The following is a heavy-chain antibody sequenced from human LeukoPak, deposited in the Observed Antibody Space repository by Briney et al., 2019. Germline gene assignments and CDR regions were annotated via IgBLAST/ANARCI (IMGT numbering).Heavy chain of an antibody. CDR1: GYTFTSYY. D-gene: IGHD6-13*01. V-gene: IGHV1-69*13. Sequence: GASVKVSCKASGYTFTSYYMHWVRQAPGQGLEWMGGIIPIFGTANYAQKFQGRVTITADESTSTAYMELSSLRSEDTAVYYCASGGAYSSLDYWGQGTLVTVSS. CDR3: ASGGAYSSLDY. CDR2: IIPIFGTA. J-gene: IGHJ4*02.